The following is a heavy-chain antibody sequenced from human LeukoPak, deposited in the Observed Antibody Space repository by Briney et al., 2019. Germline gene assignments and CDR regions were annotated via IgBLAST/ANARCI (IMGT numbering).Heavy chain of an antibody. CDR3: ARHLSLKAGYSSGWYTSFDP. V-gene: IGHV4-61*05. CDR1: GGSISSSSYY. D-gene: IGHD6-19*01. J-gene: IGHJ5*02. CDR2: IYYSGST. Sequence: SETLSLTCTVSGGSISSSSYYWSWIRQPPGKGLEWIGYIYYSGSTNYNPSLKSRVTISVDTSKNQFSLKLSSVTAADTAVYYCARHLSLKAGYSSGWYTSFDPWGQGTLVTVSS.